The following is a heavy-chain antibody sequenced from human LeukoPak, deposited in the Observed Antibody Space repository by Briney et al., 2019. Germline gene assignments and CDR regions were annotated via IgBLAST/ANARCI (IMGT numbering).Heavy chain of an antibody. CDR2: IIPILGTA. CDR3: ARAGGIVVVPAAILTSYYFDY. CDR1: GGTFSSYA. D-gene: IGHD2-2*02. J-gene: IGHJ4*02. Sequence: SVKVSCKASGGTFSSYAISWVRQAPGQGLEWMGGIIPILGTANYAQKFQGRVTITADESTSTAYMELSSLRSEDTAVYYCARAGGIVVVPAAILTSYYFDYWGQGTLVTVSS. V-gene: IGHV1-69*01.